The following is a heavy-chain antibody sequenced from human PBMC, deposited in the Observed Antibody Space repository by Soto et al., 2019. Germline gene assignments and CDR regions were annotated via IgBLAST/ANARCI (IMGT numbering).Heavy chain of an antibody. CDR3: ARRGRRYYYGMDV. CDR1: GFTFSSYA. J-gene: IGHJ6*02. Sequence: GGSLRLSCAASGFTFSSYAMSWVRQAPGKGLEWVSAISGSGGSTYYADSVKGRFTISRDNSKNTLYLQMNSLRAEDTAVYYCARRGRRYYYGMDVWGQGTTVTVSS. CDR2: ISGSGGST. V-gene: IGHV3-23*01.